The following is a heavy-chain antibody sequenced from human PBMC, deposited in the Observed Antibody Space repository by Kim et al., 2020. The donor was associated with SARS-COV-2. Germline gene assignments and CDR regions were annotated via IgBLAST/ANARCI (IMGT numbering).Heavy chain of an antibody. CDR1: GYTFTGYY. CDR2: INPNSGGT. CDR3: ASAKRWGGDYYYYGMDV. V-gene: IGHV1-2*06. D-gene: IGHD1-26*01. J-gene: IGHJ6*02. Sequence: ASVKVSCKASGYTFTGYYMHWVRQAPGQGLEWMGRINPNSGGTNYAQKFQGRVTMTRDTSISTAYMELSRLRSDDTAVYYCASAKRWGGDYYYYGMDVWGQGTTVTVSS.